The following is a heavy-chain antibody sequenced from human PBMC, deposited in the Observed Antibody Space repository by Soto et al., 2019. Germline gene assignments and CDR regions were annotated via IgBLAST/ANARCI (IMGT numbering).Heavy chain of an antibody. D-gene: IGHD3-10*01. V-gene: IGHV1-69*01. CDR1: GGTFSSYA. Sequence: QVQLVQSGAEVKKPGSSVKVSCKASGGTFSSYAISWVRQAPGQGLEWVGGIIPIFGTANYAQKFQGRVTITEDESTSTAYMELSSLRSEDTAVYYCATEVMVRGVLSVFDYWGQGTLVTVSS. J-gene: IGHJ4*02. CDR2: IIPIFGTA. CDR3: ATEVMVRGVLSVFDY.